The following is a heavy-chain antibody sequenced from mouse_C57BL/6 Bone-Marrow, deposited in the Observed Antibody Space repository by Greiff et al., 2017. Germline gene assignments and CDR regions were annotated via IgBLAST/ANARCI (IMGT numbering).Heavy chain of an antibody. CDR1: GYAFTNYL. CDR2: INPGSGGT. D-gene: IGHD2-4*01. J-gene: IGHJ3*01. Sequence: QVQLQQPGAELVRPGTSVKVSCKASGYAFTNYLIEWVKQRPGQGLEWIGVINPGSGGTNYNEKFKGKATLTADKSSSTAYMQLSSLTSEDSAVYFCARDYDYDGAYWGQGTLVTVSA. V-gene: IGHV1-54*01. CDR3: ARDYDYDGAY.